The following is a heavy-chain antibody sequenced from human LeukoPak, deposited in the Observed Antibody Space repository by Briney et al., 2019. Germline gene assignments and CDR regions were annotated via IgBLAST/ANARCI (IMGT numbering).Heavy chain of an antibody. D-gene: IGHD3-10*01. Sequence: GGSVRLSCAPSGFPFSTYAMHSVRQAPGKGLEYVSAISSNEGSTFYAHSVKGRFTISRDNTKNTLYLQMGSLRAEDMAVYFCARDHGAGSYSDYWGQGTLVTVSS. V-gene: IGHV3-64*01. CDR3: ARDHGAGSYSDY. J-gene: IGHJ4*02. CDR2: ISSNEGST. CDR1: GFPFSTYA.